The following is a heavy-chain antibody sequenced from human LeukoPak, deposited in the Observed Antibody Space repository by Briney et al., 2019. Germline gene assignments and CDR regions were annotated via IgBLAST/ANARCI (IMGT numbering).Heavy chain of an antibody. J-gene: IGHJ2*01. V-gene: IGHV3-53*01. CDR3: ATRPGMGINYFDL. D-gene: IGHD1-1*01. CDR1: GFTVSSSY. CDR2: LYRDGST. Sequence: GGSLGLSCAASGFTVSSSYMSWVHHAPGRGLECVSDLYRDGSTYYADSVKGRFTISRDNSRNTVYLQMNSLSAEDTAVYYCATRPGMGINYFDLWGRGTLVTVSS.